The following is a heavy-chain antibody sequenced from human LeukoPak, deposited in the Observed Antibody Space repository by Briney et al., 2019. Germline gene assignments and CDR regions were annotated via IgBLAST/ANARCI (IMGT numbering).Heavy chain of an antibody. CDR3: GRIDQRILKTGVAPCLDY. V-gene: IGHV3-21*01. CDR2: IIASSRSV. J-gene: IGHJ4*02. CDR1: GFNLRSYS. D-gene: IGHD2-8*01. Sequence: GGSLRLSCAASGFNLRSYSMTWVRQAPGKGLEWVASIIASSRSVFYTDSVKGRFTISGDNANNSLFLDLKSLKVEDTAVYYCGRIDQRILKTGVAPCLDYWGQGTLVTVSS.